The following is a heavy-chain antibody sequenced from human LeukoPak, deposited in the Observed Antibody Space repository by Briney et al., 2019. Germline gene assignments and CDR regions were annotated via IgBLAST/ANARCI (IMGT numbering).Heavy chain of an antibody. CDR2: IGCSSTTK. CDR3: AKDDSAVGSKKIDY. CDR1: GFTFDDYS. J-gene: IGHJ4*02. D-gene: IGHD6-19*01. Sequence: GGTLSLSCAASGFTFDDYSMHWVRQGPGKGLEWVSGIGCSSTTKGYASSVKGRFTVSRDNAKKSLFLQMDSLTVEDTALYYCAKDDSAVGSKKIDYWGQGTLVSVSS. V-gene: IGHV3-9*01.